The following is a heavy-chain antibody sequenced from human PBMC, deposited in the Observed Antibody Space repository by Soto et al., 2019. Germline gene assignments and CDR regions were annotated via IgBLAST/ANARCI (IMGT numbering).Heavy chain of an antibody. V-gene: IGHV4-30-4*01. CDR1: GGSISSGDYY. CDR3: ASRKSSPYFDY. D-gene: IGHD3-10*01. J-gene: IGHJ4*02. CDR2: IYYSGST. Sequence: SETLSLTCTVSGGSISSGDYYWSWIRQPPGKGLEWIGYIYYSGSTYYNPSLKSRVAISVDTSKNHFSLKLSSVTAADTAVYYCASRKSSPYFDYWGQGTLVTVSS.